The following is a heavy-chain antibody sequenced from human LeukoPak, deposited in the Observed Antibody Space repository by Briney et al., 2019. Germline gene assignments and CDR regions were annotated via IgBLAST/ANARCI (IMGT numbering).Heavy chain of an antibody. D-gene: IGHD5-24*01. V-gene: IGHV4-59*08. J-gene: IGHJ4*02. CDR2: IYNSGST. Sequence: SETLSLTCTVSGDSISSYYWSWIRQPPGKGLEWIGSIYNSGSTNYNPSLKSRVTISVGTSLNQFSLKLSSVTAADTAVYYCAARRDGYIFQDYWGQGTLVTVSS. CDR3: AARRDGYIFQDY. CDR1: GDSISSYY.